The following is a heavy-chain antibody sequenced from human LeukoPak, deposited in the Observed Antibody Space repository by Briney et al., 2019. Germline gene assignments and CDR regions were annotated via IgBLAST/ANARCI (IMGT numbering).Heavy chain of an antibody. CDR3: TGNYYGSGSYADFDY. CDR2: IRSTANGYAT. CDR1: GFTFSGSA. V-gene: IGHV3-73*01. D-gene: IGHD3-10*01. J-gene: IGHJ4*02. Sequence: GGSLRLSCAASGFTFSGSALHWVRQASGKGLEWVGRIRSTANGYATAYAASVKGRFTISRDDSKNTAYLQMDSLKTEDTAVYYCTGNYYGSGSYADFDYWGQGALVTVSS.